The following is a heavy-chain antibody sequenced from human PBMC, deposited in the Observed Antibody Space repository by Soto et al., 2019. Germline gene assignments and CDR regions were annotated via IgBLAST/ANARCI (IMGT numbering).Heavy chain of an antibody. Sequence: QVQLVQSGAEVKKPGSSVMVYCKASGGTFSSYAISWVRQAPGQGLEWMGGIIPISGTANYAQKFQGRVTITADESTSTAYMELSSLRSEDTAVYYCARSQGSSTSLEIYYYYYYGMDVCGQGTTVTVSS. CDR3: ARSQGSSTSLEIYYYYYYGMDV. CDR1: GGTFSSYA. V-gene: IGHV1-69*01. J-gene: IGHJ6*02. D-gene: IGHD2-2*01. CDR2: IIPISGTA.